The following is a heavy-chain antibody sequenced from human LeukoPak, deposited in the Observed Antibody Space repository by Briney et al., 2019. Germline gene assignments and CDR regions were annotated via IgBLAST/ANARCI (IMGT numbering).Heavy chain of an antibody. D-gene: IGHD3-10*01. CDR2: ISSSSTYI. J-gene: IGHJ4*02. CDR3: AKDLVTGSLDY. V-gene: IGHV3-21*04. CDR1: GFTFGDYA. Sequence: PGRSLRLSCTASGFTFGDYAMSWVRQAPGKGLEWVSFISSSSTYIYYADSLKGRFTISRDNAKNSLYLQMNSLRAEDTAIYYCAKDLVTGSLDYWGQGTLVTVSS.